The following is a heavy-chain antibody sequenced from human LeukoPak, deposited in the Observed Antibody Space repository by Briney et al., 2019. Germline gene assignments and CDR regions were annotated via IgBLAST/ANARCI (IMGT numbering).Heavy chain of an antibody. J-gene: IGHJ4*02. D-gene: IGHD3-22*01. CDR1: GFSLNTRGVG. CDR2: IYWDDDR. Sequence: SGPTLANPTQTLTLTCTFSGFSLNTRGVGVGWIRQPPGRALEWLALIYWDDDRRYSPSLKSRLTITKDTSRNQVVLTMTNTDPVDTATYFCAHRKNYYDSSVFDNWGQGTLVTVSS. CDR3: AHRKNYYDSSVFDN. V-gene: IGHV2-5*02.